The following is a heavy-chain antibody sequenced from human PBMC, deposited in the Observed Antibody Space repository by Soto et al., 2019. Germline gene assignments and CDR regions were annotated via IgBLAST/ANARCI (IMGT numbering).Heavy chain of an antibody. CDR2: ISGSGGST. CDR3: AKDGIVVVPAAISSAFYI. V-gene: IGHV3-23*01. Sequence: EVQLLESGGGLVQPGGSLRLSCAASGFTFSSYAMSWVRQAPGKGLEWVSAISGSGGSTYYADSVKGRSTISRDNSNNTLYLQINSLRAEDTAVYYCAKDGIVVVPAAISSAFYIWGQGTIVTVSS. D-gene: IGHD2-2*01. J-gene: IGHJ3*02. CDR1: GFTFSSYA.